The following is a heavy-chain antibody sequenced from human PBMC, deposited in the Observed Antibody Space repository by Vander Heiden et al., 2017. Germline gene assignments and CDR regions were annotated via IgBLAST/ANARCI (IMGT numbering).Heavy chain of an antibody. CDR3: TTYRQGELFGNSEC. J-gene: IGHJ4*02. V-gene: IGHV3-15*01. Sequence: GRIKRKTDGGTTDYAAPAKGRFTISRDDSKNTLYLQMNSLKTEDTAVYYCTTYRQGELFGNSECWGQGTLVTVSS. CDR2: IKRKTDGGTT. D-gene: IGHD3-10*01.